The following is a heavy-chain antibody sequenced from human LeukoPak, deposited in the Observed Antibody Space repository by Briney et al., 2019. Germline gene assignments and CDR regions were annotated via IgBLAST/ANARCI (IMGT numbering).Heavy chain of an antibody. Sequence: PGGSLRLSCAASGFTFSSSYSMNWARQAPGKGLEWVAHISLTTTTVSYADSVKGRFTMSRDNAKNSLFLQMNSLRAEDTAVYYCARDGDWAFDYWGQGTLVTVSS. V-gene: IGHV3-48*01. CDR2: ISLTTTTV. CDR1: GFTFSSSYS. J-gene: IGHJ4*02. D-gene: IGHD2-21*02. CDR3: ARDGDWAFDY.